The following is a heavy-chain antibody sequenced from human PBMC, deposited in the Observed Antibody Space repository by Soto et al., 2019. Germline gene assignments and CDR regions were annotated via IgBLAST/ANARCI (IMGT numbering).Heavy chain of an antibody. J-gene: IGHJ3*02. D-gene: IGHD2-8*02. CDR2: ISSSSSYI. CDR1: GFTFSSYS. V-gene: IGHV3-21*01. CDR3: ARDPGAAFDI. Sequence: GGSLRLSCAASGFTFSSYSMNWVRQAPGKGLEWVSSISSSSSYIYYADSVKGRFTISRDNAKNSLYLQMNSLRAEDAAVYYCARDPGAAFDIWGQGTMVTVSS.